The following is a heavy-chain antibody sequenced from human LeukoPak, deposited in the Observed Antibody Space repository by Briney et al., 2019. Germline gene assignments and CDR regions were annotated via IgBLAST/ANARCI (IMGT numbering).Heavy chain of an antibody. CDR2: ISGSGGST. CDR1: GFTFSSYA. CDR3: ARRSDYDSSGFYFDY. V-gene: IGHV3-23*01. J-gene: IGHJ4*02. D-gene: IGHD3-22*01. Sequence: GGSLRLSCAASGFTFSSYAMSWVRQAPGKGLEWVSAISGSGGSTYYADSVKGRLTISRDNSKNTLYLQMNSLRAEDTAVYYCARRSDYDSSGFYFDYWGQGTLVTVSS.